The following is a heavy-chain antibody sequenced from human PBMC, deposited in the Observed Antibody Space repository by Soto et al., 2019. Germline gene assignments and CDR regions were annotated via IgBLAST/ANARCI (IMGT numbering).Heavy chain of an antibody. CDR1: GFTFSDYY. J-gene: IGHJ2*01. CDR3: ARYFGDGYTDWYFDL. Sequence: QVQLVESGGGLVKPGGSLRLSCAASGFTFSDYYMSWIRQAPGKGLEWVSYISSSSSYTNYADSVKGRFTITRDNAXHSLYLQMNSLRAEDTAVYYCARYFGDGYTDWYFDLWCRGTLVTVSS. CDR2: ISSSSSYT. D-gene: IGHD5-12*01. V-gene: IGHV3-11*05.